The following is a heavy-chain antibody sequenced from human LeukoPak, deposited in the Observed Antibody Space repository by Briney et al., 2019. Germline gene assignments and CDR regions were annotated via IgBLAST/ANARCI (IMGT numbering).Heavy chain of an antibody. CDR1: GGSTSSSSYY. CDR2: IYYSGST. D-gene: IGHD6-13*01. V-gene: IGHV4-39*01. CDR3: ARISGYRSNWSIDY. J-gene: IGHJ4*02. Sequence: SETLSLTCTVSGGSTSSSSYYWGWIRQPPGKGLEWIGTIYYSGSTYYNPSLKSRVTISVDTSKNQFSLKVSSVTAADTAVYYCARISGYRSNWSIDYWGQGTLVTVSS.